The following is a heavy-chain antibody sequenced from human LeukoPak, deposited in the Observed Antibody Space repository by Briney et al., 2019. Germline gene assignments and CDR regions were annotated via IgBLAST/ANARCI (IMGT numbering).Heavy chain of an antibody. CDR3: ARGGSSGWYYFDY. CDR1: GFTLSSYS. J-gene: IGHJ4*02. D-gene: IGHD6-19*01. V-gene: IGHV3-48*04. CDR2: ISSSSSTI. Sequence: GGSLRLSCAASGFTLSSYSMNWVRQAPGKGLEWVSYISSSSSTIYYADSVKGRFTISRDNAKNSLYLQMNSLRAEDTAVYYCARGGSSGWYYFDYWGQGTLVTVSS.